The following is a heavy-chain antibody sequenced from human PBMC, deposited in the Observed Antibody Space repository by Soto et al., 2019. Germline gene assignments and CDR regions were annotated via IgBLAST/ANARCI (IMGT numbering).Heavy chain of an antibody. J-gene: IGHJ4*02. D-gene: IGHD6-19*01. CDR2: LRASGGTV. CDR3: VRDKSGWHPNLDY. Sequence: QVQLVESGGGLVKPGGSLRLSCAVSGFTFRDSYMYWIRQAPGKGLEWVAYLRASGGTVDYADSVKGRFTISRDDAKKSLFLQMNSLRADDTAVYYCVRDKSGWHPNLDYGGQCTLVTVSS. V-gene: IGHV3-11*01. CDR1: GFTFRDSY.